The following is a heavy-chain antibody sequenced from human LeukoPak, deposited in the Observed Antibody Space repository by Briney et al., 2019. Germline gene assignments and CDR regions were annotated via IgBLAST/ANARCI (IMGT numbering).Heavy chain of an antibody. V-gene: IGHV1-46*01. Sequence: GASVKVSCKASGYTFTSYYMHWVRQAPGQGLEWMGIINPSGGSTSYAQKFQGRVTMTRDTSTSTVYMELSSLRSEDTAVYYCARTGRITIFGVVISGPTYYMDVWGKGTTVTVSS. D-gene: IGHD3-3*01. CDR1: GYTFTSYY. CDR3: ARTGRITIFGVVISGPTYYMDV. J-gene: IGHJ6*03. CDR2: INPSGGST.